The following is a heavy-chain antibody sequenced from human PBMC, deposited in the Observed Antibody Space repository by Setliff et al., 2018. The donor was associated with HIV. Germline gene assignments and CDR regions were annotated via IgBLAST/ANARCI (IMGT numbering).Heavy chain of an antibody. Sequence: SETLSLTCTVSGYSISSGYYWGWIRQPPGKGLEWIGSIYHSGITYYNSSLKSRVTISVDTSKNQFSLNLTSVTAADTAVYYCARTLSTMVKTDGYYDYYYMDVWGKGTTVTVSS. CDR1: GYSISSGYY. V-gene: IGHV4-38-2*02. D-gene: IGHD3-10*01. J-gene: IGHJ6*03. CDR2: IYHSGIT. CDR3: ARTLSTMVKTDGYYDYYYMDV.